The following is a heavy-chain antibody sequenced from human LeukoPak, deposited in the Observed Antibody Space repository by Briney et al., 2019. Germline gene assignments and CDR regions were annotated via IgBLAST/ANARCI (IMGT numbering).Heavy chain of an antibody. CDR2: ISYDGSNK. J-gene: IGHJ4*02. CDR3: ARERRYSSSWYSYSSGWYLDY. CDR1: GFTFSSYA. D-gene: IGHD6-13*01. Sequence: GGSLRLSCAASGFTFSSYAMHWVRQAPGKGLEWVAVISYDGSNKYYADSVKGRFTISRDNSKNTLYLQMNSLRAEDTAVYYCARERRYSSSWYSYSSGWYLDYWGQGTLVTVS. V-gene: IGHV3-30*04.